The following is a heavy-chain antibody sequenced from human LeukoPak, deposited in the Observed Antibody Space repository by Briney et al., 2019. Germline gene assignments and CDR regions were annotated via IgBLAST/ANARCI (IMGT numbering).Heavy chain of an antibody. CDR2: ISWNSGSI. D-gene: IGHD3-10*01. Sequence: GGSLRLSCAASGFTFDDYAMHWVRQAPGKGLEWVSGISWNSGSIGYADSVKGRFTISRDNAKNSLYLQMNSLRAEDMALYYCARAGLLWFGELGGDYYYMDVWGKGTTVTISS. CDR1: GFTFDDYA. CDR3: ARAGLLWFGELGGDYYYMDV. V-gene: IGHV3-9*03. J-gene: IGHJ6*03.